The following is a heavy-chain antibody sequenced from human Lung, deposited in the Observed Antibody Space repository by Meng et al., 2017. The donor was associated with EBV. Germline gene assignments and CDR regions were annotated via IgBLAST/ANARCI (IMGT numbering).Heavy chain of an antibody. J-gene: IGHJ4*02. Sequence: SGPGLGEPSLHLLLPCTVSGDSFNSPDYYWSCIRQPPEQGLEWIGYIYYSGSTYYNPSLKSRVSISGDTSNQQFSLKLTSVTAADTAVYYCARARSIAAAVIDYWGQGTLVTVSS. CDR1: GDSFNSPDYY. CDR2: IYYSGST. D-gene: IGHD6-13*01. CDR3: ARARSIAAAVIDY. V-gene: IGHV4-30-4*01.